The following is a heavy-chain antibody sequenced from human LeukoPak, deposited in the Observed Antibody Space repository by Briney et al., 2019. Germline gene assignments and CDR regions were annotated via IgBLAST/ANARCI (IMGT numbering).Heavy chain of an antibody. CDR1: GYTFTGYY. CDR3: ARDGSYYYDSSGYLGRGYYYYYMDV. V-gene: IGHV1-2*02. CDR2: INPNSGGT. D-gene: IGHD3-22*01. J-gene: IGHJ6*03. Sequence: ASVKVPCKASGYTFTGYYMHWVRQAPGQGLEWMGWINPNSGGTNYAQKFQGRVTMTRDTSISTAYMELSRLRSDDTAVYYCARDGSYYYDSSGYLGRGYYYYYMDVWGKGTTVTIS.